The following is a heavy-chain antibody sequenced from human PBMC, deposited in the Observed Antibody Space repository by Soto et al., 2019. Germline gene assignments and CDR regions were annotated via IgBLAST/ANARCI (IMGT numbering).Heavy chain of an antibody. D-gene: IGHD6-19*01. Sequence: SETLSLTCFVSGYSITAGGYYWSWIRHHPGKGLEWIGSFYSSGSIIYNPSLRSRASISGDTSSNQFSMSLTSVTAADTARYYCARMYSSGSGWFHPWGQGTLVTVSS. CDR2: FYSSGSI. CDR1: GYSITAGGYY. J-gene: IGHJ5*02. V-gene: IGHV4-31*03. CDR3: ARMYSSGSGWFHP.